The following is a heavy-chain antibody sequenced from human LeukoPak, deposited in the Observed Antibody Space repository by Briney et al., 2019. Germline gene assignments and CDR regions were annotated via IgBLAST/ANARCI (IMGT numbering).Heavy chain of an antibody. D-gene: IGHD6-6*01. CDR1: GGTFSSFS. Sequence: ASVKVSCKASGGTFSSFSISWVRQAPGQGLEWMGRIIPGFGIRNYAQKFQGSVTMTADISTSTAYIELSRLRSEDTALYYCARDWEQVVRGMDVWGQGTTVTVSS. V-gene: IGHV1-69*04. CDR2: IIPGFGIR. CDR3: ARDWEQVVRGMDV. J-gene: IGHJ6*02.